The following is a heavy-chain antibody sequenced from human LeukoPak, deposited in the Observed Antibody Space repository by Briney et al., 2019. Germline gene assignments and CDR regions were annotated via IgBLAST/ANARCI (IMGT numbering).Heavy chain of an antibody. J-gene: IGHJ4*02. CDR3: ARAYYDNSGYLGY. D-gene: IGHD3-22*01. CDR1: GFPFSNYW. Sequence: GGSLRLSCAASGFPFSNYWMNWVRQAPGKGLEGVANIKQDGSEKYYVDSVKGRFTISRDNAKNSLFLQMNSLRAEDTAVYYCARAYYDNSGYLGYWGQGTLVTVSS. V-gene: IGHV3-7*04. CDR2: IKQDGSEK.